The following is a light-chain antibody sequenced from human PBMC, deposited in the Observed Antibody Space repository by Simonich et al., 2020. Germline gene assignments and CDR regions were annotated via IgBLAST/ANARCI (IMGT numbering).Light chain of an antibody. CDR1: NSDVGGYNN. CDR2: DVS. J-gene: IGLJ2*01. Sequence: QSALTQPASVSGSPGQSITISCTGTNSDVGGYNNVSWYQQHPGKAPKLMIYDVSNRPPGVSHRFSGSKSGNTASRTISGLQAEDEADYYFSSYTSSSTLDVVFGGGTKLTVL. V-gene: IGLV2-14*03. CDR3: SSYTSSSTLDVV.